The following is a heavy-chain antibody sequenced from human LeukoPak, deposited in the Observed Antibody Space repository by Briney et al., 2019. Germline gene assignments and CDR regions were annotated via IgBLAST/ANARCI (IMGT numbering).Heavy chain of an antibody. Sequence: SETLSLTCTVSGGSISSGDYYWSWIRQPPGKGLEWIGYIYYSGSTYYNPSLKSRVTISVDTSKNQFSLKLSSVTAADTAVYYCARAGGRAAAFDYWGQGTLVTVSS. J-gene: IGHJ4*02. CDR3: ARAGGRAAAFDY. CDR2: IYYSGST. V-gene: IGHV4-30-4*08. D-gene: IGHD6-13*01. CDR1: GGSISSGDYY.